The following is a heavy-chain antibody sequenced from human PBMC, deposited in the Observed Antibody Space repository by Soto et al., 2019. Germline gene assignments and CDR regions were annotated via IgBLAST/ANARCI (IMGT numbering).Heavy chain of an antibody. D-gene: IGHD3-16*01. CDR3: VKGRKRDDYAREGNYYYGMDV. V-gene: IGHV3-64D*08. J-gene: IGHJ6*02. CDR1: GFTFSSYA. CDR2: ISSNGGST. Sequence: GGSLRLSCSASGFTFSSYAMHWVRQAPGKGLEYVSAISSNGGSTYYADSVKGRFTISKDNSKNTLYLQMSSLRAEDTAVYYCVKGRKRDDYAREGNYYYGMDVWGQGTTVTVSS.